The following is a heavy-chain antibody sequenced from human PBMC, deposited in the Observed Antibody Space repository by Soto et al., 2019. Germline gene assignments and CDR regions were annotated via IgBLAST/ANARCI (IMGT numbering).Heavy chain of an antibody. CDR2: ISGGGGST. V-gene: IGHV3-23*01. J-gene: IGHJ6*02. Sequence: LRLSCAASGFTFSTYAMNWVRQAPGKGLEWVSAISGGGGSTYYADSVKGRVTISRDNSKNTLYLQMNSLRAEDTAVYYCAKVSLGALTFTDYYYYGLDVWGQGTTVTVS. D-gene: IGHD1-26*01. CDR1: GFTFSTYA. CDR3: AKVSLGALTFTDYYYYGLDV.